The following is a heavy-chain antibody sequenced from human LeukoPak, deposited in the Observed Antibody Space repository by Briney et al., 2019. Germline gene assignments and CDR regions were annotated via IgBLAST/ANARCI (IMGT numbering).Heavy chain of an antibody. Sequence: GGSLRLSCAAYGFTLSSYSMNWVRQAPGKGLEWVSYISGRSSLIYYADSVKGRFTISRDNAKNSLYLQMNSLRAEDTAVYYCARGLYYYDSSGHYLFDYWGQGTLVTVSS. CDR1: GFTLSSYS. CDR2: ISGRSSLI. V-gene: IGHV3-48*04. J-gene: IGHJ4*02. D-gene: IGHD3-22*01. CDR3: ARGLYYYDSSGHYLFDY.